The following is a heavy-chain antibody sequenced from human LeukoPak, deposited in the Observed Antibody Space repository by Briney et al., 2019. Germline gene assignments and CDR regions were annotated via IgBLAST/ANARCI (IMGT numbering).Heavy chain of an antibody. Sequence: SETLSLTCAVYGGSFNGYYWSWIRQPPGKGLEWIGSNYYSGNTYHNPSLKSRVTISVDTSKKQFSLRLSSVTAADTAVYYCARQLLIFDSSAFDFWGQGTLVTVSS. CDR1: GGSFNGYY. CDR2: NYYSGNT. V-gene: IGHV4-34*01. D-gene: IGHD3-22*01. J-gene: IGHJ4*02. CDR3: ARQLLIFDSSAFDF.